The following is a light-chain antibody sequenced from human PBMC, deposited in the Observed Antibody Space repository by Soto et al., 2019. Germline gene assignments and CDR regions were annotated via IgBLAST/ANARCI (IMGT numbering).Light chain of an antibody. Sequence: EIVMTQSPATLSVSPGERATLSRRASQSVNSNLAWYQQKPGQAPRLLISGASTRATGIPARFSGSGSETEFTLTISSLQSEDFAVYYCQQYNNWWTFGQGTKVEMK. V-gene: IGKV3-15*01. CDR1: QSVNSN. CDR3: QQYNNWWT. J-gene: IGKJ1*01. CDR2: GAS.